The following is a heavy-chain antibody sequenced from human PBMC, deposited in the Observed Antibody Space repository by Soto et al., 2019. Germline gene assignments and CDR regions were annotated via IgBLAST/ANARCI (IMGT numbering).Heavy chain of an antibody. J-gene: IGHJ1*01. CDR1: GFTFRSYV. CDR2: TSYDGSNK. V-gene: IGHV3-33*05. D-gene: IGHD3-16*01. CDR3: ARWGTTGGLDV. Sequence: QVQLVESGGGVVQPGTSLRLSCVGSGFTFRSYVIHWVCQAPGKGLEWVALTSYDGSNKDYGDSVKGRFTISRDNSRNTVDLQMDSLRSEDTALYYCARWGTTGGLDVWGQGTLVSVSS.